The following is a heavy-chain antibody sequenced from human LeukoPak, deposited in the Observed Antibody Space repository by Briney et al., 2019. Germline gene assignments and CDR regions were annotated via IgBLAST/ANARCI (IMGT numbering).Heavy chain of an antibody. D-gene: IGHD4-23*01. CDR1: GVTFSSYG. Sequence: GSLRLSCAASGVTFSSYGMHWVRQAPGKGLEWVANIKQDGSEKYYVDSVKGRFTISRDNAKNSLYLQMNSLRAEDTAVYYCARAAGGGNPLDYYYYYTDVWGKGTTVTVSS. V-gene: IGHV3-7*01. CDR3: ARAAGGGNPLDYYYYYTDV. J-gene: IGHJ6*03. CDR2: IKQDGSEK.